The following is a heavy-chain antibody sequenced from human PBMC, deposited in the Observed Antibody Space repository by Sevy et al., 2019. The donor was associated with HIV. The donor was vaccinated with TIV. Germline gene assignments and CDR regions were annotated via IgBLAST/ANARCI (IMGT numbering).Heavy chain of an antibody. J-gene: IGHJ4*02. Sequence: GGSLRLSCAASGFTFSSYSMNWVRQAPGKGLEWVSYISSSSSTIYYADSVKGRFTISRDNAKNSLYLQMNSLRDEDTAVYYCAREGPCIAADGGFDYWGQGTLVTVSS. V-gene: IGHV3-48*02. CDR2: ISSSSSTI. D-gene: IGHD6-6*01. CDR3: AREGPCIAADGGFDY. CDR1: GFTFSSYS.